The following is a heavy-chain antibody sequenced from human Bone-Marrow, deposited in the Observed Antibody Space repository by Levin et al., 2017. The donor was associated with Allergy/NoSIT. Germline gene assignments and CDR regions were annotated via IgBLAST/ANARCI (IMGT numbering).Heavy chain of an antibody. CDR1: GYTFTGYY. CDR3: ARPTHDSSGYYFEAFDI. D-gene: IGHD3-22*01. J-gene: IGHJ3*02. V-gene: IGHV1-2*02. Sequence: PVASVKVSCKASGYTFTGYYMHWVRQAPGQGLEWMGWINPNSGGTNYAQKFQGRVTMTRDTSISTAYMELSRLRSDDTAVYYCARPTHDSSGYYFEAFDIWGQGTMVTVSS. CDR2: INPNSGGT.